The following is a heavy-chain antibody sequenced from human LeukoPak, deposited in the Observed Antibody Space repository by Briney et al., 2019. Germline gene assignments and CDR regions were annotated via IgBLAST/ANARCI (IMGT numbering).Heavy chain of an antibody. D-gene: IGHD5-24*01. CDR3: TRVGYIDEGIDY. V-gene: IGHV3-23*01. CDR1: GFTFSTYA. CDR2: ISGSGGST. Sequence: GGSLRLSCAASGFTFSTYAMSWVRQAPGKGLEWVSVISGSGGSTYYADSVKGRFTISRDNAKNSLYLQMNSLRAEDTAIYYCTRVGYIDEGIDYWGQGTLVTVSS. J-gene: IGHJ4*02.